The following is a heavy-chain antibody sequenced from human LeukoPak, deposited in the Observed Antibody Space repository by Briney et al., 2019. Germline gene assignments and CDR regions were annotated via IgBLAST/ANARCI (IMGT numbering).Heavy chain of an antibody. Sequence: GGSLRLSCAASGFTFSDYNMRWIRQAPGKGLEWVSAISGSGARTSYADSVKGRFTISRDNSKNTLYLQMNSLRAEDTAVYYCARMTVSGRDNWFDPWGQGTLVTVSS. V-gene: IGHV3-23*01. CDR2: ISGSGART. J-gene: IGHJ5*02. CDR3: ARMTVSGRDNWFDP. D-gene: IGHD6-19*01. CDR1: GFTFSDYN.